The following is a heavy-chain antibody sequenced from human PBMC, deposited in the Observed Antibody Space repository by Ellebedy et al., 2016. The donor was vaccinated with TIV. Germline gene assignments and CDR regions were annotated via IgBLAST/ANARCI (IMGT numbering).Heavy chain of an antibody. J-gene: IGHJ3*02. CDR2: IIPIVVIP. CDR1: RGTFSNYA. CDR3: AKISRWEAFDI. V-gene: IGHV1-69*04. D-gene: IGHD1-26*01. Sequence: SVKVSXKASRGTFSNYAISWVRQAPGQGLEWMRRIIPIVVIPDYAQKFQGRVTITADKSTSTAYMELSSLKFEDTAIYYCAKISRWEAFDIWGQGTMVIVSS.